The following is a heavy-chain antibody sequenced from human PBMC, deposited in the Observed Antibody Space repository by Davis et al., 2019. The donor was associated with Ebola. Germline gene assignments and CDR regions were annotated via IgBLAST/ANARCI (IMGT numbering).Heavy chain of an antibody. J-gene: IGHJ4*02. CDR2: IYYSGST. Sequence: PSETLSLTCTVSGGSISSGGYYWSWIRQHPGKGLEWIGYIYYSGSTYYNPSLKSRVTISVDTSKNQFSLKLSSVTAADTAVYYCARVREEGYGDYPDYWGQGTLVTVSS. D-gene: IGHD4-17*01. CDR3: ARVREEGYGDYPDY. V-gene: IGHV4-31*03. CDR1: GGSISSGGYY.